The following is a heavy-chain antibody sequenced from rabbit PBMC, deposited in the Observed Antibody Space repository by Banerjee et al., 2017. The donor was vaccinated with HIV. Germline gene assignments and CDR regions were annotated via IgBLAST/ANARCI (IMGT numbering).Heavy chain of an antibody. CDR1: GFSFSSSYW. V-gene: IGHV1S40*01. CDR3: ARYPGSSYWGYYFNL. Sequence: QSLEESGGDLVKPGASLTLTCTASGFSFSSSYWICWVRQAPGKGLEWIACIYTGSSGSTYYASWAKGRFTISKTSSTTVTLQVTSLTAADTATYFCARYPGSSYWGYYFNLWGPGTLVTVS. CDR2: IYTGSSGST. J-gene: IGHJ4*01. D-gene: IGHD8-1*01.